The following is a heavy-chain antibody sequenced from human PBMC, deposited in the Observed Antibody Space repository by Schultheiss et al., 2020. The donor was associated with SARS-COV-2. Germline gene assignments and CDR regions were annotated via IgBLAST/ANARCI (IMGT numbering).Heavy chain of an antibody. Sequence: ASVKVSCKASGGTFSSYAISWVRQAPGQGLEWMGRINPKTGDTHYAQKFQGRVTMTRDTSISTAYMELSRLRSDDTAVYYCARDQYYDFWSGYYSYYYYGMDVWGQGTTVTVSS. D-gene: IGHD3-3*01. CDR3: ARDQYYDFWSGYYSYYYYGMDV. CDR2: INPKTGDT. CDR1: GGTFSSYA. J-gene: IGHJ6*02. V-gene: IGHV1-2*06.